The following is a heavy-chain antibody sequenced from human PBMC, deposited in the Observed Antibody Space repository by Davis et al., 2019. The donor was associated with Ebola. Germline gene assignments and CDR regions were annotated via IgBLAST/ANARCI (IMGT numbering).Heavy chain of an antibody. Sequence: PSETLSLTCTVSGGSISSYYWSWIRQPPGKGLEWIGYIYYSGSTNYNPSLKSRVTISVDTSKNQFSLKLSSVTAADTAVYYCARVLRRGYSYGNWFDPWGQGTLVTVSS. CDR2: IYYSGST. CDR1: GGSISSYY. CDR3: ARVLRRGYSYGNWFDP. V-gene: IGHV4-59*01. J-gene: IGHJ5*02. D-gene: IGHD5-18*01.